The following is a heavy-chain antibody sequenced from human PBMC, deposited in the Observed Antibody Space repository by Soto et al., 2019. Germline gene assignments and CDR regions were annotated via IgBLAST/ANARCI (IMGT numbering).Heavy chain of an antibody. CDR3: ARDTGDGTFDF. CDR1: GYTFSSYA. V-gene: IGHV1-3*01. CDR2: INAGYGNT. J-gene: IGHJ4*02. D-gene: IGHD7-27*01. Sequence: ASLKVSCKASGYTFSSYAMHWVRQAPGQRLEWMGWINAGYGNTKSSQKFQDRVTISRDTSASTAYMELTSLRSEDTAVYYCARDTGDGTFDFWGQGXLVTVYS.